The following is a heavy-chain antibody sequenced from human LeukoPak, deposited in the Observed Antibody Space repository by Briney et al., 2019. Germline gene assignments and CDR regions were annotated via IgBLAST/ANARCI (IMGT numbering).Heavy chain of an antibody. CDR1: GGTFSSYA. CDR3: ARKGFGSGSRGDDALDI. Sequence: GASVKVSCKASGGTFSSYAISWVRQAPGQGLEWMGGIIPIFGTANYAQKFQGRVTITADESTSTAYMELSSLRSEDTAVYYCARKGFGSGSRGDDALDIWGQGTMVTVSS. V-gene: IGHV1-69*13. D-gene: IGHD3-10*01. J-gene: IGHJ3*02. CDR2: IIPIFGTA.